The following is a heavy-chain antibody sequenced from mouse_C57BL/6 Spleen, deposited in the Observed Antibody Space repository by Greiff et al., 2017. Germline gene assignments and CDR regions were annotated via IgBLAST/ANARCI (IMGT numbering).Heavy chain of an antibody. CDR1: GFTFSSYS. V-gene: IGHV5-9*01. CDR2: ISGGGGNT. Sequence: EVKLMESGGGLVKPGGSLKLSCAASGFTFSSYSMSWVRQTPEQRLEWVATISGGGGNTYYPDSVKGRFTIPRDKANNTVYLQMSSLRSEDTALYYCASQTRGNYEGYYYEYWGQGTTLTVSS. D-gene: IGHD2-1*01. J-gene: IGHJ2*01. CDR3: ASQTRGNYEGYYYEY.